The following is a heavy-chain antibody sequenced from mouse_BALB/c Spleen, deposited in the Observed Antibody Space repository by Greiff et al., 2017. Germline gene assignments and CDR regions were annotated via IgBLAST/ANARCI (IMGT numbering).Heavy chain of an antibody. CDR3: ARRGGYYGYFDV. Sequence: EVQLVESGPGLVKPSQSLSLTCTVTGYSITSDYAWNWIRQFPGNKLEWMGYISYSGSTSYNPSLKSRISITRDTSKNQFFLQLNSVTTEDTATYYCARRGGYYGYFDVWGAGTTVTVSS. D-gene: IGHD1-1*02. CDR1: GYSITSDYA. CDR2: ISYSGST. J-gene: IGHJ1*01. V-gene: IGHV3-2*02.